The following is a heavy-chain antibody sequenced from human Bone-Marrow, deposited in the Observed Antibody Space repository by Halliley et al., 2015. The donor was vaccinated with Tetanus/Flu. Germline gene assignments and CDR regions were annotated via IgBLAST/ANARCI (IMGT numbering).Heavy chain of an antibody. J-gene: IGHJ4*02. CDR1: GFSFNDYY. CDR2: ISRTSSYT. Sequence: SLRLSCVASGFSFNDYYMTWIRQAPGMGLEWVSYISRTSSYTHYADSVKGRFTISRDNAKNSLYLQMNSLRAEDSAVYYCARIGLQYYYDSSHFDYWGQGTLVTVSS. V-gene: IGHV3-11*06. D-gene: IGHD3-22*01. CDR3: ARIGLQYYYDSSHFDY.